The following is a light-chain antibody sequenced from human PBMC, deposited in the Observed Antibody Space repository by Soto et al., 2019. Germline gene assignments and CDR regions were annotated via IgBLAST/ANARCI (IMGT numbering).Light chain of an antibody. V-gene: IGKV3-15*01. J-gene: IGKJ1*01. CDR3: QQYNNGPPWT. CDR1: QSVSSN. Sequence: EIVMTQSPATLSVSPGERATLSCRASQSVSSNLAWYQQKPGQAPRLLIYGASTRATGIPARFSCSGSGTEFALAISSLQSEDFAVYYCQQYNNGPPWTFGQGTKVEIK. CDR2: GAS.